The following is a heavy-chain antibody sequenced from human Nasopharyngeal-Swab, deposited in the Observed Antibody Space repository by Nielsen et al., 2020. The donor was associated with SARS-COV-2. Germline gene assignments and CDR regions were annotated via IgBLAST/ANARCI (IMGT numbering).Heavy chain of an antibody. J-gene: IGHJ4*02. CDR1: GGSINSYYW. CDR2: IDWDDDK. CDR3: ARSVAAAGFDY. Sequence: TLSLTCTVSGGSINSYYWSWIRQPPGKALEWLARIDWDDDKYYSTSLKTRLTISKDTSKNQVVLTMTNMDPVDTATYYCARSVAAAGFDYWGQGTLVTVSS. V-gene: IGHV2-70*11. D-gene: IGHD6-13*01.